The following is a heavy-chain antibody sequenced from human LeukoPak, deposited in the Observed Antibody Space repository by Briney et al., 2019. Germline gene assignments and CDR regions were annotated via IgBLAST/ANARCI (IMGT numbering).Heavy chain of an antibody. J-gene: IGHJ4*02. CDR1: GGSISSYY. Sequence: SETLSLTCTVSGGSISSYYWSWIRQPPGKGLEWIGYIYYSGSTNYNPSLKSRVTISVDTSKNQFPLKLSSVTAADTAVYYCARSHGDYWGQGTLVTVSS. V-gene: IGHV4-59*08. CDR3: ARSHGDY. CDR2: IYYSGST.